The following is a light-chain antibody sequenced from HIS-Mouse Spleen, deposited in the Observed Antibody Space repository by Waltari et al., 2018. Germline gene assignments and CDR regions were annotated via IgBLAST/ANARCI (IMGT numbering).Light chain of an antibody. CDR1: SSDVGSYNL. CDR3: CSYAGSSFVV. J-gene: IGLJ2*01. Sequence: QSALTQPASVSGSPGQSITISCTGTSSDVGSYNLVSWYQQHPGKAPKLMIYEGSTRPSEVFNRFAGSKSGNTASLTISGLQAEDEADYYCCSYAGSSFVVFGGGTKLTVL. CDR2: EGS. V-gene: IGLV2-23*01.